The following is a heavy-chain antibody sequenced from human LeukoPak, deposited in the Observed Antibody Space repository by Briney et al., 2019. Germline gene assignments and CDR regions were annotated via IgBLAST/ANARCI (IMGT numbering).Heavy chain of an antibody. V-gene: IGHV1-69*10. D-gene: IGHD1-26*01. CDR1: GGTFSSYA. CDR3: AREQRNRSIVGAITGWFDP. CDR2: IIPILGIA. Sequence: SVKVSCKASGGTFSSYAISWVRQAPGQGLEWMGGIIPILGIANYAQKFQGRVTITADKSTSTAYMELSGLRSEDTAVYYCAREQRNRSIVGAITGWFDPWGQGTLVTVSS. J-gene: IGHJ5*02.